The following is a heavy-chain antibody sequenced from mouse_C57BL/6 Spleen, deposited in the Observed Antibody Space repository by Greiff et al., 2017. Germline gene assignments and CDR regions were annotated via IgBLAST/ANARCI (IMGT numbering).Heavy chain of an antibody. V-gene: IGHV7-3*01. D-gene: IGHD3-2*02. CDR2: IRNKANGYTT. CDR1: GFTFTDYY. CDR3: ARYTGYEAMDY. Sequence: EVQGVESGGGLVQPGGSLSLSCAASGFTFTDYYMSWVRQPPGKALAWLGFIRNKANGYTTEYSASVKGRFTISRDNSQSILYLQMNALRAEDSATYYCARYTGYEAMDYWGQGTSVTVSS. J-gene: IGHJ4*01.